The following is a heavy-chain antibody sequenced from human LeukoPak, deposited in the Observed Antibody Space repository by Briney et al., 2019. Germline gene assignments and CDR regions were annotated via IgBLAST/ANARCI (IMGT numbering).Heavy chain of an antibody. CDR1: GFTFSSYA. CDR2: ISYDGSNK. D-gene: IGHD3-10*01. CDR3: ARVHYYGSGSYLRGPHY. Sequence: GESLRLSCGASGFTFSSYAMHWVRQAPGKGLEWVAVISYDGSNKYYADSVKGRFTISRDNSKNTLYLQMNSLRAEDTAVYYCARVHYYGSGSYLRGPHYWGQGTLVTVSS. J-gene: IGHJ4*02. V-gene: IGHV3-30-3*01.